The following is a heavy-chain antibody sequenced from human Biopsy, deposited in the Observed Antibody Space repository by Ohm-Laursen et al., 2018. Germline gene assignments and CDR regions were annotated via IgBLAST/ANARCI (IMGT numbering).Heavy chain of an antibody. Sequence: SLRLSCAAFGFAFSYYGLHWVRQAPGKGLQWVAVMWSDGINKNYADSVKGRFTVSRDNSNNVLYLQMSSLRDEDSVVYYCARDDDTTGHYMILNHWGQGTLVTVSS. D-gene: IGHD3-9*01. CDR2: MWSDGINK. CDR3: ARDDDTTGHYMILNH. V-gene: IGHV3-33*01. CDR1: GFAFSYYG. J-gene: IGHJ5*02.